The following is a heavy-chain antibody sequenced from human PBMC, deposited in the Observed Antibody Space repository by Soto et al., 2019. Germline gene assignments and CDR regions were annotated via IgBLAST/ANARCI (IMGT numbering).Heavy chain of an antibody. CDR3: ARGSPGSVEMATIREYYFDY. Sequence: LSLTCTGSGGSISSSSYYWGWIRQPPGKGLEWIGSIYYSGSTYYNPSLKSRVTISVDTSKNQFSLKLSSVTAADTAVYYCARGSPGSVEMATIREYYFDYWGQGTLVTVSS. V-gene: IGHV4-39*01. CDR1: GGSISSSSYY. J-gene: IGHJ4*02. D-gene: IGHD5-12*01. CDR2: IYYSGST.